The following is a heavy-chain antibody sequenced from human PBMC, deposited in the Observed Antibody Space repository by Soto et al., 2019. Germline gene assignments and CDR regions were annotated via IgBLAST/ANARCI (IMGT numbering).Heavy chain of an antibody. D-gene: IGHD2-2*01. CDR2: INTEGDST. V-gene: IGHV3-74*01. Sequence: PGGSLRLSCAASGFTFTGHWMHWVRQVPGKGLVWVARINTEGDSTNYADSVKGRFTISRDSATNTVYLQMNGLGVDDTSVYFCAREAGYCSTTSCYRRAFDTWGQGTMVTGSS. CDR3: AREAGYCSTTSCYRRAFDT. J-gene: IGHJ3*02. CDR1: GFTFTGHW.